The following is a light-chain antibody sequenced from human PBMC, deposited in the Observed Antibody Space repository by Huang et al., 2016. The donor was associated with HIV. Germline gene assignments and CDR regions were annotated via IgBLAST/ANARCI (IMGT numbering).Light chain of an antibody. Sequence: IRMTQSPSSLSASTGDRVTITCRANQDINNFLAWYQQRPGSIPKLLIYAASTLQSGVPSRFSGNGSGTDFTLTIGCLHSEDVATYYCQQYDIHPLTFGPGTRVDIK. CDR2: AAS. V-gene: IGKV1-8*01. CDR1: QDINNF. CDR3: QQYDIHPLT. J-gene: IGKJ3*01.